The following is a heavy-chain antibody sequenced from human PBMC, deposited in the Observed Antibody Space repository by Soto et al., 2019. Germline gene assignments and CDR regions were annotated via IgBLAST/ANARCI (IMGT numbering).Heavy chain of an antibody. V-gene: IGHV1-18*04. CDR1: GYTFTSYG. CDR2: ISVYSGST. Sequence: QVQLVQSGAEVKKPGASVRVSCEASGYTFTSYGISWVRQAPGQGLEWMGWISVYSGSTNYAQKLQGRVTMTTDRSTRAVYMELRSLRSDDTAVYYCARDSWGLAVPDYHYYAMDVWGQGTTVTLS. D-gene: IGHD6-19*01. CDR3: ARDSWGLAVPDYHYYAMDV. J-gene: IGHJ6*02.